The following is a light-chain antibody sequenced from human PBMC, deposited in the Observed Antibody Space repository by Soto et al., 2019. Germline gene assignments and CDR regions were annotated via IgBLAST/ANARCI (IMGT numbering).Light chain of an antibody. CDR1: QSISTY. Sequence: EIVMTQSPATLSLSPGERATLSCRAGQSISTYLAWYQQKSGQAPRLLIFGASTRATGIPARFSGSGSGTDFTLTISSLQSEDFGVYFCQQYDNWPLTFGGGTEVDIK. CDR2: GAS. CDR3: QQYDNWPLT. V-gene: IGKV3D-15*01. J-gene: IGKJ4*01.